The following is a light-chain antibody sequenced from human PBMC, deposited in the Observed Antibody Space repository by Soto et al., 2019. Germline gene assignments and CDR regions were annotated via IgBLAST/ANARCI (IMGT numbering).Light chain of an antibody. CDR2: RAS. CDR1: QSISSW. V-gene: IGKV1-5*03. Sequence: DIQMTQSPSTLSASVGDTVTITCRASQSISSWLAWYQQKPGKAPKVLIYRASKLESGVPSRFSGSGSGTEFTLTISSLQPEDFATYYCQQYNSYSPTFGQGTKVDIK. CDR3: QQYNSYSPT. J-gene: IGKJ1*01.